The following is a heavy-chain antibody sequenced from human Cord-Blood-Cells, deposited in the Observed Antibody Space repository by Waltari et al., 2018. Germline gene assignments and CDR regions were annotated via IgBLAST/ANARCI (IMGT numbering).Heavy chain of an antibody. Sequence: QVQLVQSGAEVKKPGASVTVSCKGSGYTHTELSMHWVRQAPGKGLEGMGGFDPRDGETIYAQKFQVSVNMTEDTSTDQAYMVLSSLRSEDTAVYCCATGIAAAATYFDSWGQGTLVTVSS. V-gene: IGHV1-24*01. CDR3: ATGIAAAATYFDS. D-gene: IGHD6-13*01. CDR1: GYTHTELS. J-gene: IGHJ4*02. CDR2: FDPRDGET.